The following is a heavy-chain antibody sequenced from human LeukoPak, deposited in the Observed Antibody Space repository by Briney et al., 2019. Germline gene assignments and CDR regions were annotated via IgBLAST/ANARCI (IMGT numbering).Heavy chain of an antibody. V-gene: IGHV1-8*03. CDR3: ARVGCSDTSCYTYYYYYMDV. CDR2: INPNSDNT. Sequence: SVKASYNASGYTFTRYYNTWVRQATAQALEWMVWINPNSDNTGYAQKFQGRVTITRNSSISTAYMEVSSLRSEDTAVYYCARVGCSDTSCYTYYYYYMDVWGKGTTVTVSS. D-gene: IGHD2-2*02. CDR1: GYTFTRYY. J-gene: IGHJ6*03.